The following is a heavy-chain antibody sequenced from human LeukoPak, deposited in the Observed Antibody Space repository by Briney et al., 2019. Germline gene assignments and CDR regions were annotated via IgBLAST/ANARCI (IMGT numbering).Heavy chain of an antibody. Sequence: SGGSLRLSCAVSGFTFSSYAMSWVHQAPGKGLEWVSAISGSGGSTYYADSVKGRFTISRDNSKNTLYLQMNSLRAEDTAVYYCAKDLYYYDSSGYLYWGQGTLVTVSS. V-gene: IGHV3-23*01. CDR1: GFTFSSYA. J-gene: IGHJ4*02. D-gene: IGHD3-22*01. CDR2: ISGSGGST. CDR3: AKDLYYYDSSGYLY.